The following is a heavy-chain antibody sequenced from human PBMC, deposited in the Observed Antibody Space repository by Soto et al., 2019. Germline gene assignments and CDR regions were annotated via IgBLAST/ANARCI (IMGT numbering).Heavy chain of an antibody. CDR1: GFTLGVNA. V-gene: IGHV3-23*01. D-gene: IGHD3-10*01. J-gene: IGHJ4*02. CDR2: ISGSGTST. CDR3: VKLRGKGEMDNFDH. Sequence: EVELLESGGALVQPGGSLRLSCAASGFTLGVNAMSWVRQAPGKGLEWVSSISGSGTSTSYTDSVKGRFTISRYTSKSTIYLQTNSLRAEDTAVYYCVKLRGKGEMDNFDHWGQGTLVTVSS.